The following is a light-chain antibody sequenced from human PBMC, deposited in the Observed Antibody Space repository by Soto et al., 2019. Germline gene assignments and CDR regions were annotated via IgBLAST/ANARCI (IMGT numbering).Light chain of an antibody. J-gene: IGLJ1*01. CDR3: CSYAGTYTYV. V-gene: IGLV2-11*01. Sequence: QSALTQPRSVSGSPGQSVTISCTGTSSDVGGYNYVSWYQQHPGTAPKLMIYDVSERPSGVPDRFSGSKSGNTASLTISGLQAEDEADYYCCSYAGTYTYVFGTGTKVTVL. CDR2: DVS. CDR1: SSDVGGYNY.